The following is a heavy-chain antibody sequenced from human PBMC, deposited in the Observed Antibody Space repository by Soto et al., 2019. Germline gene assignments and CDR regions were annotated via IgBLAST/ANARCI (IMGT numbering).Heavy chain of an antibody. CDR1: GFTVSSNY. V-gene: IGHV3-53*01. CDR3: ARRAVARDAFDI. Sequence: GSLRLSCAASGFTVSSNYMSWVRQAPGKGLEWVSVIYSGGSTYYADSVKGRFTISRDNSKNTLYLQMNSLRAEDTAVYYCARRAVARDAFDIWGQGTMVTVSS. D-gene: IGHD6-19*01. CDR2: IYSGGST. J-gene: IGHJ3*02.